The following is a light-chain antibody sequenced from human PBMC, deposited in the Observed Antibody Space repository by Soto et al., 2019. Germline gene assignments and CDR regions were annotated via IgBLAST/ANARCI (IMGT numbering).Light chain of an antibody. CDR3: LQDYNYPRT. V-gene: IGKV3D-15*01. J-gene: IGKJ1*01. Sequence: EIVMTQSPATLSVSPGERATLSCRASQSVSSNLAWYQQKPGQAPRILIYDASDRATGIPARFSGSGSGTDFTLTISSLQPEDFETYYCLQDYNYPRTFGQGTKVDIK. CDR2: DAS. CDR1: QSVSSN.